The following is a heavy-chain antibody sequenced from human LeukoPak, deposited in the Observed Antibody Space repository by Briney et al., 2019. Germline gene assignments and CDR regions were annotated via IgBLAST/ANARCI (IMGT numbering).Heavy chain of an antibody. J-gene: IGHJ5*02. Sequence: GGSLRLSCAASGFTFSSYSMNWVRQAPGKGLEWVSSISSSSSYIYYADSVKGRFTISRDNAKNSLFLQMNSLRAEDTAVYYCAIIWEWDYDILTGYSWGQGTLVTVSS. D-gene: IGHD3-9*01. V-gene: IGHV3-21*01. CDR1: GFTFSSYS. CDR3: AIIWEWDYDILTGYS. CDR2: ISSSSSYI.